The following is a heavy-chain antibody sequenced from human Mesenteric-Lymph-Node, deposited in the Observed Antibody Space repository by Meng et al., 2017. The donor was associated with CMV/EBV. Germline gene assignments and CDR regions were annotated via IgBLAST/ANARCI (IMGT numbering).Heavy chain of an antibody. V-gene: IGHV4-34*01. CDR1: GFSFSTYA. CDR2: INHSGST. Sequence: ESLKISCAASGFSFSTYAMSWIRQPPGKGLEWIGEINHSGSTNYNPSLESRVTISVDTSKTQFSLRLTSVTAADTAVYYCARDPPTVPDSSGDFWGQGMLVTVSS. D-gene: IGHD6-19*01. CDR3: ARDPPTVPDSSGDF. J-gene: IGHJ1*01.